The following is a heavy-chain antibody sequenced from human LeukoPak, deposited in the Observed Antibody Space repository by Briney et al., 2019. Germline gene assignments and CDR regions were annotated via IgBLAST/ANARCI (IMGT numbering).Heavy chain of an antibody. Sequence: SVKVSCKASGFTFTSSAVQWVRQARGQRLEWIGWIVVGSGNTNYAQKFQERVTITRDMSTSTAYMELSSLRSEDTAVYYCAREGDHYDILTGQNWFDPWGQGTLVTVSS. CDR1: GFTFTSSA. J-gene: IGHJ5*02. CDR3: AREGDHYDILTGQNWFDP. D-gene: IGHD3-9*01. CDR2: IVVGSGNT. V-gene: IGHV1-58*01.